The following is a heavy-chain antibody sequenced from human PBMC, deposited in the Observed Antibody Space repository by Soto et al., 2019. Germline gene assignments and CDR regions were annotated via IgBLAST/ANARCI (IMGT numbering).Heavy chain of an antibody. CDR1: GFTFSSYG. Sequence: PGGSLRLSCAASGFTFSSYGMHWVRQAPGKGLEWVAVISYDGSNKYYADSVKGRFTISRDSSKNTLYLQMNSLRAEDTAVYYCAKDLSSGWPPGWFDPWGQGTLVTVCS. J-gene: IGHJ5*02. D-gene: IGHD6-19*01. CDR2: ISYDGSNK. V-gene: IGHV3-30*18. CDR3: AKDLSSGWPPGWFDP.